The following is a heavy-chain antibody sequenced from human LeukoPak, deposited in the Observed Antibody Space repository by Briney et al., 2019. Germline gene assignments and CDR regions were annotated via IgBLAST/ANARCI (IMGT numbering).Heavy chain of an antibody. D-gene: IGHD3-10*01. CDR2: INSDGSST. Sequence: PGGSLRLSCAASGFTFSSYWMHWVRHAPGKGLVWVSRINSDGSSTSYADSVKGRFTISRDNAKNTLYLQMNSLRAEDTAVYYCARDTRMVRGVIQEYWGQGTLVTVSS. CDR3: ARDTRMVRGVIQEY. V-gene: IGHV3-74*01. J-gene: IGHJ4*02. CDR1: GFTFSSYW.